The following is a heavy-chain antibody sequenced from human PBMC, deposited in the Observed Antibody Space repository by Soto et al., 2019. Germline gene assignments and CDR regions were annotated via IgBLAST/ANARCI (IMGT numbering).Heavy chain of an antibody. J-gene: IGHJ4*02. CDR2: IYPGDSDT. CDR1: GYSFTNYW. D-gene: IGHD6-19*01. Sequence: PGESLKISCKGSGYSFTNYWIGWVRQMPGKGLEWMGIIYPGDSDTRYSPSLQGQVTMSADKSITTAYLQWSSLKASDTAMYYCARSPGIAVADYWGQGTLVTVSS. V-gene: IGHV5-51*01. CDR3: ARSPGIAVADY.